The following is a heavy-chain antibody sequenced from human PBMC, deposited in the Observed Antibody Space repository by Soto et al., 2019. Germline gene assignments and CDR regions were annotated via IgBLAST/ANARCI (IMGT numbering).Heavy chain of an antibody. CDR3: ARVTLNVSTYYFDY. V-gene: IGHV4-59*01. Sequence: SETLSLTCSVSGGSISSYHLSWIRQPPGKGLEWIGYIFYSRSTNYNPSLKSRVTMSIDTSKNQFSLKLSSVTAADTAVYYCARVTLNVSTYYFDYWGQGTLVTVSS. CDR1: GGSISSYH. CDR2: IFYSRST. J-gene: IGHJ4*02.